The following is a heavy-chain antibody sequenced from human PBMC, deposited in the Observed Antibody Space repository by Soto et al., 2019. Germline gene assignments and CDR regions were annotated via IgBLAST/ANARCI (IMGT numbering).Heavy chain of an antibody. CDR2: ISGSGGST. CDR3: AKVPPPRKIVYGLDV. V-gene: IGHV3-23*01. Sequence: GGSLRLSCAASGFTFSRYAMSWARQGPGKGLEWVSAISGSGGSTYYADSVKGRFTISRDNSKNTLYLQMNSLRAEDTAVYYCAKVPPPRKIVYGLDVWGQGTTVTVSS. CDR1: GFTFSRYA. D-gene: IGHD2-8*01. J-gene: IGHJ6*02.